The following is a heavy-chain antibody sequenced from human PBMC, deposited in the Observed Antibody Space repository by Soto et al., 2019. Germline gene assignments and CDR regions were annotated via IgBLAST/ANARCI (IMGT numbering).Heavy chain of an antibody. Sequence: QITLKESGPTLVKPTQTLTLTCTFSGFSLSTSGVGVGWIRQPPGKALEWLALIYWDDDKRYSPPLKSRHTITKDASKNHADLTITTMDPVATATYYCAHHRGSSPNWFEPLGQGTLVTVAS. D-gene: IGHD3-16*01. V-gene: IGHV2-5*02. J-gene: IGHJ5*02. CDR2: IYWDDDK. CDR3: AHHRGSSPNWFEP. CDR1: GFSLSTSGVG.